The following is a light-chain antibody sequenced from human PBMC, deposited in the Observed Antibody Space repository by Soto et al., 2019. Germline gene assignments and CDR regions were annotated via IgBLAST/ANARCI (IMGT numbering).Light chain of an antibody. CDR1: GNDVGAYNY. V-gene: IGLV2-11*01. CDR2: DVT. Sequence: QSALTQPRSVCGCPGQSGTISCSETGNDVGAYNYVSWYQQHPGRPPKLMIYDVTKSPSGVPERFSGSKSGNTASLTISGLQAEDAADYFCCSYAGGYIYLFGTGTKVTVL. CDR3: CSYAGGYIYL. J-gene: IGLJ1*01.